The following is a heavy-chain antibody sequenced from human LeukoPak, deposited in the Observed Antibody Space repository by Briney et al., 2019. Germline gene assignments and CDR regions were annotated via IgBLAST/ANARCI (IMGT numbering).Heavy chain of an antibody. Sequence: ASVTVSCTASGYTFSGYYMHWVRQAPGKGLEWMGGFDPEDGETIYAQKFQGRVTMTEDTSTDTAYMELSSLRSEDTAVYYCATRGGIDYYGSGSYDAFDIWGQGTMVTVSS. CDR3: ATRGGIDYYGSGSYDAFDI. CDR2: FDPEDGET. D-gene: IGHD3-10*01. J-gene: IGHJ3*02. V-gene: IGHV1-24*01. CDR1: GYTFSGYY.